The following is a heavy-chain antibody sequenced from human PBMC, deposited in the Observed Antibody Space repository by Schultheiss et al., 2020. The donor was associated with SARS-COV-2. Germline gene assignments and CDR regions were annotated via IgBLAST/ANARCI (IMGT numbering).Heavy chain of an antibody. CDR2: ISGSGGST. V-gene: IGHV3-23*01. CDR1: GFTFSSYG. CDR3: AKEYTSPTPGRKIMDV. J-gene: IGHJ6*02. Sequence: GGSLRLSCAASGFTFSSYGMHWVRQAPGKGLEWVSAISGSGGSTYYADSVKGRFTTSRDNSKNTLYLQMNSLRADDTAVYYCAKEYTSPTPGRKIMDVWGQGTTVTVSS. D-gene: IGHD1-14*01.